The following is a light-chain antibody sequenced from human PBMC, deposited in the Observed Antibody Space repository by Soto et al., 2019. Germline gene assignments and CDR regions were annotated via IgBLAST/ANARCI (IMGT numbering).Light chain of an antibody. Sequence: DIQMTQSPSSLSASVGDRVTITCQASQNINSYLNWYQQKPGKAPKLLIYDASNLETGVPSRFSGSGSGTEFTFIISSLQAEDIATYYCQQYDNLPLTFGGGTKVDIK. V-gene: IGKV1-33*01. J-gene: IGKJ4*01. CDR1: QNINSY. CDR3: QQYDNLPLT. CDR2: DAS.